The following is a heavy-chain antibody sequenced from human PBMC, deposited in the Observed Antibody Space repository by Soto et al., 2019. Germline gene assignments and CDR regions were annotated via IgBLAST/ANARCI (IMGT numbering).Heavy chain of an antibody. Sequence: QVQLQQWGAGLLKPSETLSLTCAVYSGSFSAYYWSWIRQPPGKGLEWIGEINHNGRNNYNPSLRGRVAISVDTSMSEFSLRLYSVNAMDTAVYYCARVLGPVYGGFGNDFHNWGHGTLVTVSS. CDR2: INHNGRN. CDR3: ARVLGPVYGGFGNDFHN. V-gene: IGHV4-34*02. J-gene: IGHJ4*01. D-gene: IGHD4-17*01. CDR1: SGSFSAYY.